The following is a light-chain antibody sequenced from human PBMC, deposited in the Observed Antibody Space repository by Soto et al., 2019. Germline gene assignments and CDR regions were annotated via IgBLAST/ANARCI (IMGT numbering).Light chain of an antibody. J-gene: IGKJ1*01. CDR2: GAS. CDR3: QQYYDWPPWP. Sequence: DIVMTQSPATLSVSPGERATLSCRASQTVSSSLAWYQQRRGQAPRLLIFGASTRAPGIPARFSASGSGTEFTLTLSSLQSEDFAIYYCQQYYDWPPWPFGQGTKVEI. V-gene: IGKV3-15*01. CDR1: QTVSSS.